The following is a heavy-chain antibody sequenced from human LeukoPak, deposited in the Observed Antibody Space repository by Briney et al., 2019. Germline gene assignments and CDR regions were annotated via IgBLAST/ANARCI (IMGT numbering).Heavy chain of an antibody. D-gene: IGHD2-15*01. Sequence: GGALRLSCAASGFNFDTYGLSWVRQAPGKGLEWVSSISASGVTSESADSIKGRFTISRDNSRNTLYLQMESLRADDTAVYYYAKIDYCSGGGCYSKWFDYWGQGTLVTVSS. CDR1: GFNFDTYG. J-gene: IGHJ4*02. V-gene: IGHV3-23*01. CDR2: ISASGVTS. CDR3: AKIDYCSGGGCYSKWFDY.